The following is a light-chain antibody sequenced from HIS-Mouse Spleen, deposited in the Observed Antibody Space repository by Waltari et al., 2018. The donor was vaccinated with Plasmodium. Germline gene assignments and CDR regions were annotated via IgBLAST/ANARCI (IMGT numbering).Light chain of an antibody. CDR1: SSDVGSYNL. V-gene: IGLV2-23*01. CDR3: CSSSASSTTVV. J-gene: IGLJ2*01. Sequence: QSALTQPASVSGSPGQSITISCTGTSSDVGSYNLASCYQQHPDKAPTLMIYDDSKRRSGVSTSLFVSKSASTASLTISALQAEDEADYYCCSSSASSTTVVFGAGTKLTVL. CDR2: DDS.